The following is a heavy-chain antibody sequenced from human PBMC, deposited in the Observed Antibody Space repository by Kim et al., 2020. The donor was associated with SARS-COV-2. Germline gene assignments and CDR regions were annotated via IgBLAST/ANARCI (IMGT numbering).Heavy chain of an antibody. V-gene: IGHV1-3*01. CDR1: GFIFTNYV. CDR2: INAGNGNT. J-gene: IGHJ3*02. Sequence: ASVKVSCKASGFIFTNYVIHWVRQAPGQRLEWMGWINAGNGNTKYSQKFQGRVTITRDSSASAAYMELSSLRSEDTAIYYCGRGEIGYCSSTTCSDAFDIWGQGTVVTVSS. D-gene: IGHD2-2*01. CDR3: GRGEIGYCSSTTCSDAFDI.